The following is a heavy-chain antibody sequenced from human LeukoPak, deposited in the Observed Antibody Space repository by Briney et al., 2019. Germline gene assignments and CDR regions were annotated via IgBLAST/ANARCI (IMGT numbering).Heavy chain of an antibody. D-gene: IGHD1-7*01. CDR1: GDSISSNNW. CDR2: INHSGST. V-gene: IGHV4-4*02. J-gene: IGHJ4*02. Sequence: SETLSLTCAVSGDSISSNNWWSWVRQPPGKGLEWIGEINHSGSTNYNPSLKSRVTISIDKFKNQFSLKLSSVTAADTAVYYCARGSPRKTGTTGYWGQGTLVTVSS. CDR3: ARGSPRKTGTTGY.